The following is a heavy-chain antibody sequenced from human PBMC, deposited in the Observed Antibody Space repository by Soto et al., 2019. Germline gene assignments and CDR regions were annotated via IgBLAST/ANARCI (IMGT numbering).Heavy chain of an antibody. V-gene: IGHV3-11*01. CDR1: GFTFSDYY. D-gene: IGHD6-13*01. CDR3: ARSVAYSSSWYMVYYYGMDV. Sequence: GGSLRLSCAASGFTFSDYYMSWIRQAPGKGLEWVSYISSSGSTIYYADSVKGRFTISRDNAKNSLYLQMNSLRAEDTAVYYYARSVAYSSSWYMVYYYGMDVWGQGTTVTVS. J-gene: IGHJ6*02. CDR2: ISSSGSTI.